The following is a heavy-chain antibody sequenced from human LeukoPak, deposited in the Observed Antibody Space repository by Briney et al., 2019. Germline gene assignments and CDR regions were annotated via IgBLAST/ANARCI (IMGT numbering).Heavy chain of an antibody. Sequence: SETLSLTCDVSGYSITGYFWGWVRQPPGKGLEYIGSVYHSGRTYFNPSLKSRVIMALDTSKNQFSLNLRSVTAADTAVYYCARQPRYCSSISCYRIDYWGQGTLVTVSS. D-gene: IGHD2-2*01. CDR2: VYHSGRT. CDR3: ARQPRYCSSISCYRIDY. J-gene: IGHJ4*02. V-gene: IGHV4-38-2*01. CDR1: GYSITGYF.